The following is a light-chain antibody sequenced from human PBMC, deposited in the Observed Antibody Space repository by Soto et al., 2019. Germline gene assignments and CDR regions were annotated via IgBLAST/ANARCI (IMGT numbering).Light chain of an antibody. CDR1: SGHSSYA. Sequence: QPVLTQSPSASASLGASVKLTCTLSSGHSSYAIAWHQQQPEKGPRYLMKLNSVGSHSKGDGIPDRFSGSSSGAERYLTISSLQSEDEADYYCQTWGTGILVFGGGTKLTVL. J-gene: IGLJ2*01. CDR2: LNSVGSH. V-gene: IGLV4-69*01. CDR3: QTWGTGILV.